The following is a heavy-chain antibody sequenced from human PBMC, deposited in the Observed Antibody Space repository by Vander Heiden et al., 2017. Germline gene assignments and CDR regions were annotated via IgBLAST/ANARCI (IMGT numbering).Heavy chain of an antibody. CDR2: IRNKAASHTT. Sequence: VQLVESGGGLVQPGGSLRLSCVGSGFTFSDHYMDWVRQAPGKGLEWFGRIRNKAASHTTAYAASVEGRFAISRDDSKNSLYLQLNSLKTEDTAMYYCATSPSSGYNWGQGTQVTVSS. D-gene: IGHD3-22*01. CDR3: ATSPSSGYN. CDR1: GFTFSDHY. V-gene: IGHV3-72*01. J-gene: IGHJ1*01.